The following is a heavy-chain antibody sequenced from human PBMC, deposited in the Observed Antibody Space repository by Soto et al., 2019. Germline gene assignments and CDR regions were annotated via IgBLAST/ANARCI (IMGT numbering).Heavy chain of an antibody. D-gene: IGHD3-9*01. J-gene: IGHJ5*02. CDR3: ARDYDILTGGFDP. Sequence: PSETLSLTCTVSGGSISSSSYYWGWIRQPPGKGLEWIGSIYYSGSTYYNPPLKSRVTIPVDTSKNQFSLKLSSVTAADTAVYYCARDYDILTGGFDPWGQGTLVTVSS. V-gene: IGHV4-39*02. CDR2: IYYSGST. CDR1: GGSISSSSYY.